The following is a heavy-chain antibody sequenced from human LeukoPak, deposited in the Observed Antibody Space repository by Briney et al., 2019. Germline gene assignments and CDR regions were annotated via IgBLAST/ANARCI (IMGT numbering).Heavy chain of an antibody. CDR2: ISTSGDFT. V-gene: IGHV3-23*01. J-gene: IGHJ6*02. Sequence: GGSLRLSCATSGFTFSSYAMNWVRQAPGKGLECVSFISTSGDFTYYAASVKGRFTVSRDNSKNTLYLQMNSLRAEDTAVYFCAKDPEGFGELSQYGMDVWGQGTTVTVSS. CDR1: GFTFSSYA. D-gene: IGHD3-10*01. CDR3: AKDPEGFGELSQYGMDV.